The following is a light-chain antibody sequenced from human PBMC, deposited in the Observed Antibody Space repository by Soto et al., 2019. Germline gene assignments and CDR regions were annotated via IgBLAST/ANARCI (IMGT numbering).Light chain of an antibody. Sequence: DVQLTQSPASLSASVGDTVTITCQATHDISNSLNWFQQKPGKAPTLFIHDASTRATGVPSRFSGSASVKDFTFIITSLQPEDIGTYFCHQYDSLPITFGGGT. CDR2: DAS. V-gene: IGKV1-33*01. CDR3: HQYDSLPIT. CDR1: HDISNS. J-gene: IGKJ4*01.